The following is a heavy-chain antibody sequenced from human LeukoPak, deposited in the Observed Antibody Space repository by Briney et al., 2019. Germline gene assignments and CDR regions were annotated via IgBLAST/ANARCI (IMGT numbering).Heavy chain of an antibody. CDR1: GGTFSSYA. CDR3: ARAPYDFWSGYYFDY. D-gene: IGHD3-3*01. CDR2: IIPILGIA. Sequence: GASVKVSCKASGGTFSSYAISWVRQAPGQGLEWMGRIIPILGIANYAQKFQGRVTITADKSTSTAYMELSSLRSEDTAVYYCARAPYDFWSGYYFDYWGQGTLVTVSS. J-gene: IGHJ4*02. V-gene: IGHV1-69*04.